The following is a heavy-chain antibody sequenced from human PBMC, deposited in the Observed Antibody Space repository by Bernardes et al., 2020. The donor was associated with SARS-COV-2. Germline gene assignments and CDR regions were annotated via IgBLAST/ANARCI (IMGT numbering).Heavy chain of an antibody. V-gene: IGHV1-69*04. D-gene: IGHD3-3*01. CDR1: GGTFSSYA. Sequence: SVKVSCKASGGTFSSYAISWVRQAPGQGLEWMGRIIPILGIANYAQKFQGRVTITADKSTSTAYMELSSLRSEDTAVYYCARDHLITIFGVAMGYYGMDVWGQGTTVTVSS. CDR2: IIPILGIA. J-gene: IGHJ6*02. CDR3: ARDHLITIFGVAMGYYGMDV.